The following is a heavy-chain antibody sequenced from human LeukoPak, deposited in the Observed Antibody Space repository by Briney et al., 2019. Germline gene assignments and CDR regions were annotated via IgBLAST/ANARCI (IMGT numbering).Heavy chain of an antibody. CDR3: AKGGDYSNYEDYFDY. Sequence: GGSLRLSCAASGFTFSSYAMSWVRQAPGKGLEWVSAISGSGGSTYYADSVKGRFTISRDNSKNTLYLQMNSLRAEDTAVYYCAKGGDYSNYEDYFDYWGQGTLVTVSS. V-gene: IGHV3-23*01. J-gene: IGHJ4*02. D-gene: IGHD4-11*01. CDR2: ISGSGGST. CDR1: GFTFSSYA.